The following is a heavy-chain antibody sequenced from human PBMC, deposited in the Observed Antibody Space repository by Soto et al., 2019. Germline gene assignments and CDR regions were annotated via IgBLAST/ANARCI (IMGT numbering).Heavy chain of an antibody. CDR2: ISGDSSST. Sequence: GGSLRLSCAASGFTFSINGMTWVRQAPGKGLESVSSISGDSSSTYYADSVKGRFTISRDNSKNTLYLQMNSLRAEDTAVYFCAKLKAYDARDDYFGQWGQGILVTVSS. D-gene: IGHD3-22*01. CDR3: AKLKAYDARDDYFGQ. V-gene: IGHV3-23*01. CDR1: GFTFSING. J-gene: IGHJ4*02.